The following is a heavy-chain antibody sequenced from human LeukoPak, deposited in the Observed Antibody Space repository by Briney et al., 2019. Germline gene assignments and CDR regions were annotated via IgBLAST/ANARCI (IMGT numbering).Heavy chain of an antibody. CDR2: IYTSGST. D-gene: IGHD6-6*01. J-gene: IGHJ6*03. CDR3: ARVGGKGYSSSYYYYYMDV. CDR1: GGSISSYY. Sequence: SETLSPTCTVSGGSISSYYWSWIRQPAGKGLEWIGRIYTSGSTNYNPSLKSRVTMSVDTSKSQFSLKLSSVTAADTAVYYCARVGGKGYSSSYYYYYMDVWGKGTTVTVSS. V-gene: IGHV4-4*07.